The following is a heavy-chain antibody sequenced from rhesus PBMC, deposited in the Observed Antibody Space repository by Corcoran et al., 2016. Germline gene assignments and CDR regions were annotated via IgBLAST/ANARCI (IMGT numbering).Heavy chain of an antibody. CDR1: GFTSGSYA. CDR3: AYKWRGAADPTPGGFDY. Sequence: QVQLVQSGAEVKKPGASVKVSCKASGFTSGSYAISWARQAPGQGIEWMGVIIPFVGITNTPEKLQSRVTMTADTFTSPAYMELSSLRSEDTAVYYCAYKWRGAADPTPGGFDYWGQGVLVTVSS. D-gene: IGHD6-25*01. CDR2: IIPFVGIT. V-gene: IGHV1-198*02. J-gene: IGHJ4*01.